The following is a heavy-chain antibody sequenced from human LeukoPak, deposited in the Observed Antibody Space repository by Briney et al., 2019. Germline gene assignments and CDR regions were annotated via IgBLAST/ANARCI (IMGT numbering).Heavy chain of an antibody. V-gene: IGHV3-48*04. D-gene: IGHD1-26*01. CDR1: GFTFSSYS. J-gene: IGHJ4*02. Sequence: GGSLRLSCAASGFTFSSYSMNWVRQAPGKGLPWVSFISSSSTIYYADSVKGRFTISRDNAKNSLYLQMNSLRAEDTAVYYCARDRGGSYSAIDYWGQGTLVTVSS. CDR3: ARDRGGSYSAIDY. CDR2: ISSSSTI.